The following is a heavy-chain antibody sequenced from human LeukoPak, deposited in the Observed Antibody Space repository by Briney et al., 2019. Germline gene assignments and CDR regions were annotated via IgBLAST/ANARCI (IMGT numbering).Heavy chain of an antibody. J-gene: IGHJ4*02. D-gene: IGHD1-26*01. CDR1: GFTFSSYA. V-gene: IGHV3-23*01. CDR2: ISGSGGST. Sequence: TGGSLRLSCAASGFTFSSYAMXWVRQAPGXGLEWVSAISGSGGSTYYADSVKGRFTISRDNSKNTLYLQMNSLRAEDTAVYYCAKDLEVGATTPPLDYWGQGTLVTVSS. CDR3: AKDLEVGATTPPLDY.